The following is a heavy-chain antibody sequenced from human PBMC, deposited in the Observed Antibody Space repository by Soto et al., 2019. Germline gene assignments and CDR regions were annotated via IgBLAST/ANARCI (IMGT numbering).Heavy chain of an antibody. V-gene: IGHV3-33*01. CDR1: GFTFSSYG. Sequence: QVQLVESGGGVVQPGRSLRLSCAASGFTFSSYGMHWVRQAPGKGLEWVAVIWYDGSNKYYADSVKGRFTISRDNSKNTLYLQMNRLRAEDTAVYYCAREYCSGGSCYSNYYYGMDVWGQGTTVTVSS. CDR3: AREYCSGGSCYSNYYYGMDV. J-gene: IGHJ6*02. CDR2: IWYDGSNK. D-gene: IGHD2-15*01.